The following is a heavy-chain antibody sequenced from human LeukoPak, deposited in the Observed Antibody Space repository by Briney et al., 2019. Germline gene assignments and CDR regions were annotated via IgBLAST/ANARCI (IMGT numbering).Heavy chain of an antibody. Sequence: GASVKVSCTASGYTFTSYAMHWVRQAPGQRLEWMGWINAGNGNTKYAQKFQGRVTITRDTSASTAYMELSSLRSEDTAVYYCARERLQGYFQHWGQGTLVTVSS. CDR3: ARERLQGYFQH. J-gene: IGHJ1*01. CDR2: INAGNGNT. D-gene: IGHD4-11*01. CDR1: GYTFTSYA. V-gene: IGHV1-3*01.